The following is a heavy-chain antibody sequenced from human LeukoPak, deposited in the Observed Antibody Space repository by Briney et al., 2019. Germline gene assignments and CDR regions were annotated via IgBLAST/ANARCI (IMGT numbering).Heavy chain of an antibody. CDR3: TARSGISPYYIDY. V-gene: IGHV3-23*01. CDR1: GFTFRSFG. CDR2: ISGNGRST. J-gene: IGHJ4*02. Sequence: GGSLRLSCASSGFTFRSFGMHWVRQAPGKGLEWVSGISGNGRSTYYADSVKGRFTISRDNSRNTLFLQMNSLRAEDTALYYCTARSGISPYYIDYWGQGTLVTVSS. D-gene: IGHD1-1*01.